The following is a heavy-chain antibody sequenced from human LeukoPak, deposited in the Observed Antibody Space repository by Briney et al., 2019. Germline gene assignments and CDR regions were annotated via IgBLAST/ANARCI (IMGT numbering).Heavy chain of an antibody. J-gene: IGHJ4*02. D-gene: IGHD3-10*01. V-gene: IGHV4-59*01. CDR1: GGSISSYY. Sequence: SETLSLTCTVSGGSISSYYWSWIRQPPGKGLEWIGYIYYSGSTNYNPSLKSRVTISVDTSKNQFSLKLSSVTAEDTAVYYCARGRDYYGSGSYYNYWGQGTLVTVSS. CDR2: IYYSGST. CDR3: ARGRDYYGSGSYYNY.